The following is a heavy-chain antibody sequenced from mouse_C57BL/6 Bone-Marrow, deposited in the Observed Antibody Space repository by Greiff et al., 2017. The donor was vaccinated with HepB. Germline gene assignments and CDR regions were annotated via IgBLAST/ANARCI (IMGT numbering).Heavy chain of an antibody. CDR3: TRGLRPWYFEV. CDR2: IDPEDGDT. J-gene: IGHJ1*03. V-gene: IGHV14-1*01. Sequence: VQLQQSGAELVRPGASVKLSCTASGFNIKDYYMHWVEQRPEQGLEWIGRIDPEDGDTEDAPKFQGKATMTADTSSNTAYLQLSSLTSEATAVYYCTRGLRPWYFEVWGTGTTVTVSS. CDR1: GFNIKDYY. D-gene: IGHD1-2*01.